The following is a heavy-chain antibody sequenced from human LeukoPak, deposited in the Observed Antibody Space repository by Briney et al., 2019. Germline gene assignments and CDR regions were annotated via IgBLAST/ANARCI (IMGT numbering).Heavy chain of an antibody. CDR2: ISGSGGST. CDR3: AKNAYSSSSLYYFDY. Sequence: GGSLRLSCAASGYTFSIYAMSWVRQAPGEGLEWVSDISGSGGSTYYADSVKGRFTISRDNSKNTLYLQMNSLRAEDTAVYYCAKNAYSSSSLYYFDYWGQGTLVTVSS. D-gene: IGHD6-6*01. J-gene: IGHJ4*02. V-gene: IGHV3-23*01. CDR1: GYTFSIYA.